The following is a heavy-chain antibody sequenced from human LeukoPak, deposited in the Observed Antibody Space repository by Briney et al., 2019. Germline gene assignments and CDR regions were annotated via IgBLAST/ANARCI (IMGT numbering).Heavy chain of an antibody. V-gene: IGHV3-15*01. J-gene: IGHJ4*02. D-gene: IGHD3-10*01. CDR3: ATMRLWFGELLGYFDY. Sequence: GGSLRLSCAASGFTFSNAWMSWVRQAPGKGLEWVGRIKSKTDGGTTDYAAPVKGRFTISRDNSKNTLYLQMNSLRAEDTAVYYCATMRLWFGELLGYFDYWGQGTLVTVSS. CDR1: GFTFSNAW. CDR2: IKSKTDGGTT.